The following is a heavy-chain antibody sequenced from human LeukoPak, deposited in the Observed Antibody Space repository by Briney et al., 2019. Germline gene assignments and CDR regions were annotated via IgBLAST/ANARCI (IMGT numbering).Heavy chain of an antibody. V-gene: IGHV3-23*01. Sequence: GGSLRLSCAASGFPFTTYAMSWVRQAPGKGLEWVSAISGSGGSTYYADSVKGRFTISRDNSKNTLYLQMNSLRAEDTAVYYCAKDSTRLAVAGTDLDYWGQGTLVTVSS. D-gene: IGHD6-19*01. CDR2: ISGSGGST. J-gene: IGHJ4*02. CDR3: AKDSTRLAVAGTDLDY. CDR1: GFPFTTYA.